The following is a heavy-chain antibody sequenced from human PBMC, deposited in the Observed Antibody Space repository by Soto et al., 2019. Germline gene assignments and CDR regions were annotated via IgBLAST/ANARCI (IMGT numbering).Heavy chain of an antibody. Sequence: SETLSLTCTVSGGSISSYYWSWIRQPPGKGLEWIGYIYYSGSTNYNPSLKSRVTISVDTSKNQFSLKLSSVTAADTAVYYCARVRYYDFWSGYYPYFDYWGQGTLVTVSS. CDR1: GGSISSYY. CDR2: IYYSGST. V-gene: IGHV4-59*01. D-gene: IGHD3-3*01. J-gene: IGHJ4*02. CDR3: ARVRYYDFWSGYYPYFDY.